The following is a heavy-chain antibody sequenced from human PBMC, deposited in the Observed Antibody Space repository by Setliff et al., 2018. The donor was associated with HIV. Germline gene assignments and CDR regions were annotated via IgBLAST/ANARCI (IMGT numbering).Heavy chain of an antibody. CDR3: AKDPFTSSWYGFDY. V-gene: IGHV3-30*02. CDR1: GFIFDRYG. J-gene: IGHJ4*02. D-gene: IGHD6-13*01. CDR2: IWYDGSHE. Sequence: GGSLRLSCAASGFIFDRYGMHWVRQAPGKGLEWVALIWYDGSHETYADSVRGRFSISRDNSKNTLYLQMDSLRPEDTGFYYCAKDPFTSSWYGFDYWGQGALGTVSS.